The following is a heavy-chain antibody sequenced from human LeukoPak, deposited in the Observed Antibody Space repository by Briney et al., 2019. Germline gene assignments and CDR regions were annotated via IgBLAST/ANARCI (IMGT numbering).Heavy chain of an antibody. J-gene: IGHJ3*02. D-gene: IGHD2-15*01. CDR1: GGTFSSYA. Sequence: SVKVSCKASGGTFSSYAISWVRQAPGQGLEWMGGIIPIFGTANYAQKFQGRVTITADESTSTAYMELSSLRPEDTAVYYCARRDYCSGGSCYPIWNAFDIWGQGTMVTVSS. CDR2: IIPIFGTA. V-gene: IGHV1-69*01. CDR3: ARRDYCSGGSCYPIWNAFDI.